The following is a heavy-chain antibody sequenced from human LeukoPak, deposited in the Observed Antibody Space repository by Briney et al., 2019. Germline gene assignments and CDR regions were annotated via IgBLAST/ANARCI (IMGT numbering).Heavy chain of an antibody. CDR1: GFTFGDYA. Sequence: GGSLRLSCTASGFTFGDYAMTWVRQAPGKGLEWVGFIASETYGGTAEYAASVKGRFTISRDDSKSIAYLQMNSLKTEDTAVYYCTGDQTPYYWGQGTLVTVSP. V-gene: IGHV3-49*04. CDR2: IASETYGGTA. CDR3: TGDQTPYY. J-gene: IGHJ4*02.